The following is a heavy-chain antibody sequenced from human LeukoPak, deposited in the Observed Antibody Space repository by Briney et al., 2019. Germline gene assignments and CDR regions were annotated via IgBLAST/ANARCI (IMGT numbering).Heavy chain of an antibody. CDR3: ARSRMGWTFDY. CDR1: GGSVSSGGYY. V-gene: IGHV4-61*08. CDR2: IYYSGST. Sequence: SETLSLTCTVSGGSVSSGGYYWSWIRQPPGKGLEWIGYIYYSGSTNYNPSLKSRVTISVDTSKNQFSLKLSSVTAADTAVYYCARSRMGWTFDYWGQGTLVTVSS. D-gene: IGHD1-26*01. J-gene: IGHJ4*02.